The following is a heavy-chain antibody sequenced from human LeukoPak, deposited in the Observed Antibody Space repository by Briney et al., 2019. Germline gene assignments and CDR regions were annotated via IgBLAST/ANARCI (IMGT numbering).Heavy chain of an antibody. CDR1: GYTFTSYG. Sequence: ATVKVSCKASGYTFTSYGISWVRQAPGQGLEWMGWIGAYNGNTNYAQKLQGRVTMTTDTSTSTAYMELRSLRSDDTAVYYCARGRIVATIPAFVGYYFDYWGQGTLVT. J-gene: IGHJ4*02. D-gene: IGHD5-12*01. CDR3: ARGRIVATIPAFVGYYFDY. CDR2: IGAYNGNT. V-gene: IGHV1-18*04.